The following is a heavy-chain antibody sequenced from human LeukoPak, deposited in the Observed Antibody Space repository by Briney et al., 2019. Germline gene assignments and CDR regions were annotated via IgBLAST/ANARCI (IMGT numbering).Heavy chain of an antibody. CDR2: IRYDGSNK. V-gene: IGHV3-30*02. J-gene: IGHJ4*02. D-gene: IGHD6-13*01. Sequence: GGSLRLSCAASGFTFSSYGMHWVRQAPGKGLEWVAFIRYDGSNKYYADSVKGRFTISRDNSKNTLYLQMNSLRAEDTAVYYCAKDRGAAAGIDYWGQGTLVTVSS. CDR3: AKDRGAAAGIDY. CDR1: GFTFSSYG.